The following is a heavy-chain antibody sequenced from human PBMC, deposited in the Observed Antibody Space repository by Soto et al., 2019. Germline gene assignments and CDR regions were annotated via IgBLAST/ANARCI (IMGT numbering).Heavy chain of an antibody. CDR1: GFTFSSYG. V-gene: IGHV3-30*18. CDR3: AKGGHIVVMTALDY. Sequence: QVQLVESGGGVVQPGRSLRLSCAASGFTFSSYGMHWVRQAPGKGLEWVAVISYDGSNKYYADSVKGRFTISRDNSKNTLYLQMNSLRAEDTAVYYCAKGGHIVVMTALDYWGQGTLVTVSS. CDR2: ISYDGSNK. J-gene: IGHJ4*02. D-gene: IGHD2-21*02.